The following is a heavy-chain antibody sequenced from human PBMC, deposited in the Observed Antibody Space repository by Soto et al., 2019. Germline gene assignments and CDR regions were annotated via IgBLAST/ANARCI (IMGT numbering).Heavy chain of an antibody. Sequence: EVQLLESGGGLVQPGGSLRLSCAASGFTFSSYGLSWVRQDPGKGLEWVSAISAGGGSTSYADSVKGRFTISRDNSKNTLYLQMKSLSAEDTALYYCAKHSRGGDSDDFDYWGQGTLVTVSS. D-gene: IGHD2-21*02. CDR2: ISAGGGST. J-gene: IGHJ4*02. CDR1: GFTFSSYG. V-gene: IGHV3-23*01. CDR3: AKHSRGGDSDDFDY.